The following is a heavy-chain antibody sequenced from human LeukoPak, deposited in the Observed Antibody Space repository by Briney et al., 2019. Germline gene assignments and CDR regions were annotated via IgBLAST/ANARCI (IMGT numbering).Heavy chain of an antibody. D-gene: IGHD3-10*01. CDR2: INAGNGNT. J-gene: IGHJ4*02. CDR1: GYTFTSYA. V-gene: IGHV1-3*01. CDR3: ARDWDPMWFGELFPY. Sequence: ASVKVSCKASGYTFTSYAMHWVRQAPGQRLEWMGRINAGNGNTKYSQKFQGRVTITRDTSASTAYMELSSLRSEDTAVYYCARDWDPMWFGELFPYWGQGTLVTVSS.